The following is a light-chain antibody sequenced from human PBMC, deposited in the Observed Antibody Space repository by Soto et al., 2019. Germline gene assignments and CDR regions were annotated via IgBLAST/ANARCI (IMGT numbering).Light chain of an antibody. CDR3: KQYNSYQWT. J-gene: IGKJ1*01. CDR1: QSVTGTN. V-gene: IGKV3-20*01. Sequence: EIVLTQSPGTLSLSPGEGATLSCRASQSVTGTNLAWYQQRPGQAPRLLIYDAVRRATGIPSRFSGSGSGTEFTLTIRTLQPDDVATYYCKQYNSYQWTFGQGTKVDI. CDR2: DAV.